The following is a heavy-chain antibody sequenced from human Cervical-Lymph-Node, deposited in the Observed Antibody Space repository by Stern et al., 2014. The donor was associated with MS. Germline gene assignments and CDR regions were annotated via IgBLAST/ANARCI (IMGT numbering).Heavy chain of an antibody. CDR3: ARDRYYYDSSGYSLDY. CDR1: GGTFSSYA. J-gene: IGHJ4*02. V-gene: IGHV1-69*01. D-gene: IGHD3-22*01. CDR2: IIPIFGTA. Sequence: QMQLVQSGAEVKKPGSSVKVSCKASGGTFSSYAISWVRQAPVQGLEWMGGIIPIFGTANYAQKFQGRVTITADESTSTAYMELSSLRSEDTAVYYCARDRYYYDSSGYSLDYWGQGTLVTVSS.